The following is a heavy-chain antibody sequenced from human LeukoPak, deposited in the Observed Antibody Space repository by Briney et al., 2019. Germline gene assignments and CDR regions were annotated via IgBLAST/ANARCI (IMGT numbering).Heavy chain of an antibody. J-gene: IGHJ4*02. D-gene: IGHD5-18*01. CDR3: TRCRDSYGSYTLFDY. Sequence: PGGSLRLSFAASGFTFSSYAMHWVRQAPGKGLEWAAVISYDGSNKYYPDSVKGRFTISRDNSKNTLYLQMNSLRPEDTAVYYCTRCRDSYGSYTLFDYWGQGTLVTVSS. CDR2: ISYDGSNK. V-gene: IGHV3-30-3*01. CDR1: GFTFSSYA.